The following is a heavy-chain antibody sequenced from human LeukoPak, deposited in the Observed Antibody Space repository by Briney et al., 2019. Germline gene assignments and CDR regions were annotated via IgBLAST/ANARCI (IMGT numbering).Heavy chain of an antibody. Sequence: PGGSLRLSCAASGFTFRNYAMSWVRQAPGEGLEWVTAISRSGDVTYYADPVTGRFTIYRDSAKNTLYLQMNSLRAEDTAIYYCARDRSWDSSTYYSEYFLHWGQGSLVSVSA. V-gene: IGHV3-23*01. CDR2: ISRSGDVT. D-gene: IGHD2-2*01. CDR1: GFTFRNYA. J-gene: IGHJ1*01. CDR3: ARDRSWDSSTYYSEYFLH.